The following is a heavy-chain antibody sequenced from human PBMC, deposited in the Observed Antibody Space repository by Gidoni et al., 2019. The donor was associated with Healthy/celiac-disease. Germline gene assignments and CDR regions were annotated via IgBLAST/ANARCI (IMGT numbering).Heavy chain of an antibody. CDR2: INHSGST. J-gene: IGHJ3*02. D-gene: IGHD5-12*01. CDR1: GGSFSGYY. Sequence: VQLQQWGAGLLKPSETLSLTCAVYGGSFSGYYWSWIRQPPGKGLEWIGEINHSGSTNYNPSLKSRVTISVDTSKNQFSLKLSSLTAAGTAVYYCARGSDIVATSAFDIWGQGTMVTVSS. CDR3: ARGSDIVATSAFDI. V-gene: IGHV4-34*01.